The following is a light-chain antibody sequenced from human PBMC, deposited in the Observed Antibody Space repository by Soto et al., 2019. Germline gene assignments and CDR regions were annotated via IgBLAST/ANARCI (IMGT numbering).Light chain of an antibody. Sequence: EIVLTQSPGTLSLSPGERATLSCRASQSVSNIYLAWYQQKPGQSPRVLIHGISRRATGIPDRFSGSGSATEFTLTISRLEPEDFAVYSCQQYGSIPITFGQGTRLEIK. CDR2: GIS. CDR3: QQYGSIPIT. J-gene: IGKJ5*01. CDR1: QSVSNIY. V-gene: IGKV3-20*01.